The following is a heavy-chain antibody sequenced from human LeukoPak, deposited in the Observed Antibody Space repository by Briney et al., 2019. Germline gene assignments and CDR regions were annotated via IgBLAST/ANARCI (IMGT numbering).Heavy chain of an antibody. CDR2: IKEDGSEK. V-gene: IGHV3-7*01. CDR3: ARDSSGYQ. CDR1: GFTFSTYW. Sequence: GGSLRLSCAASGFTFSTYWMSWVRQAPGKGLEWVANIKEDGSEKYYGDSVKGRFTISRNNAKNSLYLEMNSLRVEDTAVYYCARDSSGYQWGQGTLVTVSS. D-gene: IGHD3-22*01. J-gene: IGHJ4*02.